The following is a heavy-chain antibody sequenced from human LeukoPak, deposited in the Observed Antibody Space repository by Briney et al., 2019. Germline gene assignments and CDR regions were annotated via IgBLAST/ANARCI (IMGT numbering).Heavy chain of an antibody. D-gene: IGHD2-21*02. CDR3: ARDNCGGDCYFDY. CDR2: ISAYNGNT. CDR1: GYTFTSYG. J-gene: IGHJ4*02. V-gene: IGHV1-18*01. Sequence: ASVKVSCKASGYTFTSYGISWVRQAPGQGLEWMGWISAYNGNTNYVQKLQGRVTMTTDTSTSTAYMELSSLRSEDTAVYYCARDNCGGDCYFDYWGQGTLVTVSS.